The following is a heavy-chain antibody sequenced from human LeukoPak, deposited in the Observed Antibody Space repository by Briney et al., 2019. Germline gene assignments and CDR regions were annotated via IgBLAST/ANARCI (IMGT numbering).Heavy chain of an antibody. CDR3: ARKGYYGSGTYLDY. Sequence: PGGSLRLSCAASGFTFDDYGMSWVRQAPGKGLEWVSGINWNGDRTGYAESVRGRFTISRDNAKNSLYLQMNSLRAEDTALYYCARKGYYGSGTYLDYWGQGTLVTVSS. J-gene: IGHJ4*02. CDR1: GFTFDDYG. CDR2: INWNGDRT. D-gene: IGHD3-10*01. V-gene: IGHV3-20*04.